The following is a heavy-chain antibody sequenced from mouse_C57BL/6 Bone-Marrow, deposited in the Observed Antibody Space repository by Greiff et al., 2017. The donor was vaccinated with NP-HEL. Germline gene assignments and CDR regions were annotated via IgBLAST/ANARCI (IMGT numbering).Heavy chain of an antibody. J-gene: IGHJ4*01. CDR2: IRSKSNNYAT. V-gene: IGHV10-1*01. CDR1: GFSFNTYA. Sequence: DVKLVESGGGLVQPKGSLKLSCAASGFSFNTYAMNWVRQAPGKGLEWVARIRSKSNNYATYYADSVKDRFTISRDDSESMLYLQMNNLKTEDTAMYYCVRQRDYDAMDYWGQGTSVTVSS. CDR3: VRQRDYDAMDY.